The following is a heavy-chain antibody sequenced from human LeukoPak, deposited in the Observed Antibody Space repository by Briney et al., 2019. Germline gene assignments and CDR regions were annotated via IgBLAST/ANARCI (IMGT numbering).Heavy chain of an antibody. Sequence: PSETLSLTCTVSGGSLSSYFWSWIRQPAGKGLEWIGRIYTSGTTNYNPSLKSRVSMSVDTSKNQFSLKLSSVTAADTAVYYCARESGTERYFDYWGQGTLVTVS. D-gene: IGHD1-26*01. CDR1: GGSLSSYF. V-gene: IGHV4-4*07. CDR3: ARESGTERYFDY. CDR2: IYTSGTT. J-gene: IGHJ4*02.